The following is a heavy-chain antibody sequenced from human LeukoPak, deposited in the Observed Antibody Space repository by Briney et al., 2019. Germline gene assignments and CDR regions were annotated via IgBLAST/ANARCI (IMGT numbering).Heavy chain of an antibody. CDR3: ARWYVRSSGWYLWAGYGMDV. CDR1: GGTFSSCA. V-gene: IGHV1-69*13. J-gene: IGHJ6*02. Sequence: GPSVKVSCKASGGTFSSCAIGWVRQAPGQGLEWMGGIIPIFGTTKYAQKFQGRVTITADESTSTAYMELSSLRSEDTAVYYCARWYVRSSGWYLWAGYGMDVWGQGTTVTVSS. CDR2: IIPIFGTT. D-gene: IGHD6-19*01.